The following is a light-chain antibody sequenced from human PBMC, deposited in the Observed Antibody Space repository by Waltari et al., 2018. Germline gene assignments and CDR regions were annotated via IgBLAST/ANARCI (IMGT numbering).Light chain of an antibody. CDR1: QSLLHTVGYNY. Sequence: EIVMTQSPLSLPVTPGEPASISCRSSQSLLHTVGYNYLDWYLQKAGQSPQLLIYLASHRASGVPDRFSGSGSGTDFTLKISRVEAEDVGVYYCMQAVQGLSFGGGTKVEI. J-gene: IGKJ4*01. CDR2: LAS. CDR3: MQAVQGLS. V-gene: IGKV2-28*01.